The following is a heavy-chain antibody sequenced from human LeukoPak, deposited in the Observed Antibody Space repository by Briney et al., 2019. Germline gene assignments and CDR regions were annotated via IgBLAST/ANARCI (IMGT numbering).Heavy chain of an antibody. J-gene: IGHJ4*02. Sequence: PSETLSLTCTVSGGSISSSIYYWGWIRQPPGKGLEWIGSIYYSGSTYYNPSLKSRVTISVDTSKNQFSLKLSSVTAADTAVYYCARFRTLTTHFDYWGQGTLVTVSS. D-gene: IGHD4-11*01. CDR1: GGSISSSIYY. V-gene: IGHV4-39*01. CDR3: ARFRTLTTHFDY. CDR2: IYYSGST.